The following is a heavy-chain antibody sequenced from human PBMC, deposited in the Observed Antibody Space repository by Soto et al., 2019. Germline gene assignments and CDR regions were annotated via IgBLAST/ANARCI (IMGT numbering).Heavy chain of an antibody. CDR2: IGSSGSGT. CDR3: AKGYGGTNTPLDY. J-gene: IGHJ4*02. D-gene: IGHD1-7*01. V-gene: IGHV3-23*01. CDR1: GFTFSSYA. Sequence: GESLKISCAASGFTFSSYAMSWVRQAPGKGLEWVSVIGSSGSGTYYADSVKGRFTISSDNSKNTLYLQMNSLRAEDTALYYCAKGYGGTNTPLDYWGQGTLVTVSS.